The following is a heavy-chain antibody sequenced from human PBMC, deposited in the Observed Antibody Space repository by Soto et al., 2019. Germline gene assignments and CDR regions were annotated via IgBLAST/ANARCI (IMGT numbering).Heavy chain of an antibody. J-gene: IGHJ6*02. V-gene: IGHV3-11*01. D-gene: IGHD5-18*01. CDR3: ARGRVDPPMVTYHYYYVMDV. CDR2: ISSSGSTI. Sequence: QVQLVESGGGLVKPGGSLRLSCVASGFTFSDYYMSWIRQAPGKGLEWVSYISSSGSTIYYADSVKGRFTITRDNAKNSLYLQMTRLRAEDPAVYYCARGRVDPPMVTYHYYYVMDVWGQGTTVTVSS. CDR1: GFTFSDYY.